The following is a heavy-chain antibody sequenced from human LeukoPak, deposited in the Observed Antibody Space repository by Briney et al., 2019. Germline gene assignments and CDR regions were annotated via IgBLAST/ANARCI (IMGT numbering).Heavy chain of an antibody. Sequence: ASVKVSCKVSGYTLTELSMHWVRQAPGKGLEWMGGFDPEDGETIYARKFQGRVTMTEDTSTDTAYMELSSLRSEDTAVYYCATYSSGGQHYYYYYGMDVWGQGTTVTVSS. J-gene: IGHJ6*02. CDR1: GYTLTELS. D-gene: IGHD6-25*01. V-gene: IGHV1-24*01. CDR3: ATYSSGGQHYYYYYGMDV. CDR2: FDPEDGET.